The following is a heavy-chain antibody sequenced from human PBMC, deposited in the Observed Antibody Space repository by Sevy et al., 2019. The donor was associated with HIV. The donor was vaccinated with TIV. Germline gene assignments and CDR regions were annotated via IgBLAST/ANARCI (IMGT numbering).Heavy chain of an antibody. CDR2: IKQDGSEK. CDR1: GFTFSSYW. CDR3: ARSYTVYGDYFFNY. D-gene: IGHD4-17*01. J-gene: IGHJ4*02. Sequence: GGSLRLSCAASGFTFSSYWMSWVRQAPGKGLEWVANIKQDGSEKYYGDSVKGRFTISRDNAKNSLYLQMNSLRAEDTAVYYCARSYTVYGDYFFNYWGQGTLVTVSS. V-gene: IGHV3-7*01.